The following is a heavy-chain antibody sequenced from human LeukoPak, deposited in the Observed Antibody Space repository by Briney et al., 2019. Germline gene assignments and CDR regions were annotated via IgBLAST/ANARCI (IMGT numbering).Heavy chain of an antibody. V-gene: IGHV3-20*04. CDR2: INWNGGST. Sequence: RSGGSLRLSCAASGFTFDDYGMSWVRQAPGKGLEWVSGINWNGGSTGYADSVKGRFTISRDNSKNTLYLQMNSLRAEDTAVYYCAKRNSGWYEGDYFDYWGQGTLVTVSS. J-gene: IGHJ4*02. CDR3: AKRNSGWYEGDYFDY. D-gene: IGHD6-19*01. CDR1: GFTFDDYG.